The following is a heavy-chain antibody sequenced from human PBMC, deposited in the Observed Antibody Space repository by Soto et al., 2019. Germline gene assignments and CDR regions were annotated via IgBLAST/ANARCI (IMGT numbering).Heavy chain of an antibody. V-gene: IGHV3-53*01. CDR1: GFTVTSNY. Sequence: DVQLVESGGGWIPPGGSLRLSCAASGFTVTSNYMSWVRQAPGKGLEWVSVIYTNGNIYYANSVRGRFTISRDKSKNTVFHQLNSLRAEDTAVYYCARGHDYDSSGGYYFGHWGQGTLVTVSS. CDR3: ARGHDYDSSGGYYFGH. CDR2: IYTNGNI. D-gene: IGHD3-22*01. J-gene: IGHJ4*02.